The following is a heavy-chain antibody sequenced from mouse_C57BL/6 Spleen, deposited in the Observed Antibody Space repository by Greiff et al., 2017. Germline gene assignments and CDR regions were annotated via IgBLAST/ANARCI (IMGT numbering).Heavy chain of an antibody. CDR2: IDPSDSYT. V-gene: IGHV1-69*01. J-gene: IGHJ4*01. CDR1: GYTFTSYW. CDR3: ARTEGDY. Sequence: QVQLKQPGAELVMPGASVKLSCKASGYTFTSYWMHWVKQRPGQGLEWIGEIDPSDSYTNYNQKFKGKSTLTVDKSSSTAYMQLSSLTSEDSAVYYCARTEGDYWGQGTSVTVSS.